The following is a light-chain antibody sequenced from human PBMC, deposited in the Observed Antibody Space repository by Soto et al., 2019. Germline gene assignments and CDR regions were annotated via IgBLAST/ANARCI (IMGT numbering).Light chain of an antibody. Sequence: QSALTQPPSVSGAPGQGVTISCTGTSANIGAAYNVDWYQQLPGTAPKLLIYGNNNRPSGVPARFSGSKSGTSASLAIAGLQAEDEGDYYCQSYDSSLSGYVFGTGTKVTVL. CDR2: GNN. J-gene: IGLJ1*01. V-gene: IGLV1-40*01. CDR1: SANIGAAYN. CDR3: QSYDSSLSGYV.